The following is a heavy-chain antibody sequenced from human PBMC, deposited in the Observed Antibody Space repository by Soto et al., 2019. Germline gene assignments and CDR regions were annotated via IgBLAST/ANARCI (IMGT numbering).Heavy chain of an antibody. D-gene: IGHD1-26*01. V-gene: IGHV3-21*01. CDR1: GFTFSSYS. J-gene: IGHJ4*02. Sequence: EVQLVESGGGLVKPGGSLRLSCAASGFTFSSYSMNWVRQAPGKGLEWVSSISSSSSYIYYADSVKGRFTISRDNAKNPLYLQMNSMRAEDTAVYYCARGPERRIVGATVYWGQGTLVTVSS. CDR3: ARGPERRIVGATVY. CDR2: ISSSSSYI.